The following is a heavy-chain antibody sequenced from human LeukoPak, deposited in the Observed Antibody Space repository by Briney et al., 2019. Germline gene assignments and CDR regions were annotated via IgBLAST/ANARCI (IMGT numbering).Heavy chain of an antibody. D-gene: IGHD6-13*01. CDR3: IGTRGISAAGVFDY. J-gene: IGHJ4*02. V-gene: IGHV3-21*04. Sequence: GGSLRLSCAASGFTFSTYTMNWVRQAPGKGLEWVSSVSSTSRYLYYADSLKGRFTISRDNAKNSLFLQMNSLKTEDTAVYYCIGTRGISAAGVFDYWGQGILVTVSS. CDR1: GFTFSTYT. CDR2: VSSTSRYL.